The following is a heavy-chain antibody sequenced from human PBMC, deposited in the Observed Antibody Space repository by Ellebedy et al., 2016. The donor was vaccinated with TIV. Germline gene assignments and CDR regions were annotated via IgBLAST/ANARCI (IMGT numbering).Heavy chain of an antibody. J-gene: IGHJ6*02. V-gene: IGHV1-18*01. CDR3: ARPVAGGYYYYGMDV. Sequence: ASVKVSXXASGYTFTSYGISWVRQAPGQGLEWMGWISAYNGNTNYAQKLQGRVTMTTDTSTSTAYMELRSLRSDDTAVYYCARPVAGGYYYYGMDVWGQGTTVTVSS. CDR2: ISAYNGNT. CDR1: GYTFTSYG. D-gene: IGHD6-19*01.